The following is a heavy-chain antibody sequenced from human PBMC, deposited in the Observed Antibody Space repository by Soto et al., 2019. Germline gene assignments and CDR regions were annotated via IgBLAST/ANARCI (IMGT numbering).Heavy chain of an antibody. CDR3: SRGLIAAQRTAVDY. J-gene: IGHJ4*02. CDR2: INAGNGNT. Sequence: QVQLVQSGAEVKKPGASVKVSCKASGYTFTSYAMHWVRQAPGQRLEWMGWINAGNGNTKYSQKFQGRVTITRDTSASTAYMELSSLRSEDTAVYYCSRGLIAAQRTAVDYWGQGTLVTVSS. V-gene: IGHV1-3*01. D-gene: IGHD6-13*01. CDR1: GYTFTSYA.